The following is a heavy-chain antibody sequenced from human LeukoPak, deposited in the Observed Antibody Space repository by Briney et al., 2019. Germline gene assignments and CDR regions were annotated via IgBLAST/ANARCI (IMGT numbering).Heavy chain of an antibody. CDR3: VTDANRILGARGTGY. D-gene: IGHD1-26*01. V-gene: IGHV3-15*07. Sequence: GGSLRLSCAASGFAFSGAYMNWVRQAPGKELEWVGLIKNKHEHQATDYAAPVRERFIITRDDSSSTLFLQMNSLKTEDTAVYYCVTDANRILGARGTGYWGQGTLVTVSS. CDR2: IKNKHEHQAT. J-gene: IGHJ4*02. CDR1: GFAFSGAY.